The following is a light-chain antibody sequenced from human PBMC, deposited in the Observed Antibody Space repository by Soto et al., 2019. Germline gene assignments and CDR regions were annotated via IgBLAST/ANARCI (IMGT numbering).Light chain of an antibody. CDR3: QQSYRSPLN. CDR1: QNISHF. CDR2: GTS. V-gene: IGKV1-39*01. Sequence: DIQMTQSPLSLSASVGGSVTITCRASQNISHFLNWYQQKPGKPPRLLIFGTSNLQSGVPSRFRGSRSETDFSLTISGLKPEDFSTYICQQSYRSPLNFGPGTKVDI. J-gene: IGKJ3*01.